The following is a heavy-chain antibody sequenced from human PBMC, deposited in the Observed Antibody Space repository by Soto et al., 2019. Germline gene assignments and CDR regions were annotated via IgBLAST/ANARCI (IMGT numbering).Heavy chain of an antibody. D-gene: IGHD3-22*01. J-gene: IGHJ5*02. CDR3: ARDPSYYYDSSGSGGWFDP. CDR1: GGSISSGGYY. Sequence: QVQLQESGPGLVKPSQTLSLTCTVSGGSISSGGYYWSWIRQHPGKGLEWIGYIYYSGSTYYNPSLKSRVTISVDTSKNQFSLKLSSVTAEDTAVYYCARDPSYYYDSSGSGGWFDPWGQGTLVTVSS. CDR2: IYYSGST. V-gene: IGHV4-31*03.